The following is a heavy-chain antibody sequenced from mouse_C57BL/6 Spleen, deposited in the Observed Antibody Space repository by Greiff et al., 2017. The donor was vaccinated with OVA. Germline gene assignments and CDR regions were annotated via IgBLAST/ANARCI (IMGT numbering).Heavy chain of an antibody. D-gene: IGHD2-3*01. Sequence: VQLQQSGPELVKPGASVKISCKASGYAFSSSWMNWVKQRPGKGLEWIGRIYPGDGDTNYNGKFKGKATLTADKSSSTAYMQLSSLTSEDSAVYFCASIYDGYYGDAYWGQGTLVTVSA. CDR3: ASIYDGYYGDAY. V-gene: IGHV1-82*01. J-gene: IGHJ3*01. CDR1: GYAFSSSW. CDR2: IYPGDGDT.